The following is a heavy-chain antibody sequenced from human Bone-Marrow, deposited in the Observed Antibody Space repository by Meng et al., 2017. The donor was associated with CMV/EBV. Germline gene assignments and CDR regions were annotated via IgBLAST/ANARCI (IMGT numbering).Heavy chain of an antibody. CDR2: SRDKPNSYTT. J-gene: IGHJ2*01. CDR1: FTVSDYY. CDR3: ARLHCTGGGCWYFDL. D-gene: IGHD2-8*02. V-gene: IGHV3-72*01. Sequence: FTVSDYYMDGVRQAPGKGLEWVGRSRDKPNSYTTEYGASAKVRFSISRDDSKNSVYLQMNSLKTEDTAVYYCARLHCTGGGCWYFDLWGRGTLVTVSS.